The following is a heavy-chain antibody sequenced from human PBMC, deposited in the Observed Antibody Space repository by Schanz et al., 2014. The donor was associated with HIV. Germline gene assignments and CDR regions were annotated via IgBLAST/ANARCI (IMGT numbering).Heavy chain of an antibody. CDR1: GFTFSNYA. Sequence: EVQLLESGGGLVQPGGSLGLSCAASGFTFSNYAMTWVRQAPGKGLEWVSLISGSGGSTFYADSVKGRFTISRDKSKNTLYLQMNSLRGEDTAVYHCAKGAEVVWFGEILNYYYYGLDVWGQGTTVTVSS. CDR3: AKGAEVVWFGEILNYYYYGLDV. D-gene: IGHD3-10*01. CDR2: ISGSGGST. V-gene: IGHV3-23*01. J-gene: IGHJ6*02.